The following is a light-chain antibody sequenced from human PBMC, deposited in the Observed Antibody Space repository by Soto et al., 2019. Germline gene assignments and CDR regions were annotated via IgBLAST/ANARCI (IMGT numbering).Light chain of an antibody. J-gene: IGKJ1*01. CDR1: QSISSW. CDR3: QQYNSYSWT. CDR2: DAS. V-gene: IGKV1-5*01. Sequence: DIQMTQPPSTLSASVGDRVTITCRASQSISSWLAWYQQKPGKAPKLLIYDASSLESGVPSRFSGSGSGTEFTLTISSLQPDDFATYYCQQYNSYSWTFGPGTKV.